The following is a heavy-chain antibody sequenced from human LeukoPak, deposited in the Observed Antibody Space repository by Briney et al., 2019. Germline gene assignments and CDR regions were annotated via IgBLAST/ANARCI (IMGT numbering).Heavy chain of an antibody. CDR1: SGSFSAYY. CDR3: AGLFYCSGGSCYTTLGDY. V-gene: IGHV4-34*01. J-gene: IGHJ4*02. CDR2: IKHSGST. D-gene: IGHD2-15*01. Sequence: SETLSPTCAVDSGSFSAYYRSWIRQPPRNGLEWIGEIKHSGSTNYNPSLKGRVTISVDTSKNQFSLKLSSVTASDKAVYYCAGLFYCSGGSCYTTLGDYWGQGTLVTVSS.